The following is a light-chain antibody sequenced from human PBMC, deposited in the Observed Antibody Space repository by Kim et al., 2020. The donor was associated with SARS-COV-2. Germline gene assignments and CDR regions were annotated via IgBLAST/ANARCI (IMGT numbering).Light chain of an antibody. CDR3: QQYGSSPRYT. J-gene: IGKJ2*01. Sequence: SPGERAPLSCRASQTVSSTYLAWYQQKSGQAPRLLIYGASSRATGIPDRFSGSGSGTDFTLTISRLEPEDFAVYYCQQYGSSPRYTFGQGTKLEI. CDR1: QTVSSTY. V-gene: IGKV3-20*01. CDR2: GAS.